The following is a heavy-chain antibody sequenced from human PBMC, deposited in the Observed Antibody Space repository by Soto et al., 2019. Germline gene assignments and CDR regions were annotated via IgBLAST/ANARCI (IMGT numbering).Heavy chain of an antibody. CDR1: GYTFTSYD. Sequence: ASVKVSCKASGYTFTSYDINWVRQATGQGLEWMGWMNPNSGNTGYAQKFQGRVTMTRNTSISTAYMELSSLRSEDTAVYYCARGKRWLQHYYYCGMDVWGQGTTVTVSS. D-gene: IGHD5-12*01. CDR3: ARGKRWLQHYYYCGMDV. CDR2: MNPNSGNT. J-gene: IGHJ6*02. V-gene: IGHV1-8*01.